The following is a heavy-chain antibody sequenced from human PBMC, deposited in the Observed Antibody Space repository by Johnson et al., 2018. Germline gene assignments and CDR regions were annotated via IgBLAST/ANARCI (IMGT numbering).Heavy chain of an antibody. CDR2: ISNDGSNR. CDR1: GFTFSGYV. Sequence: QVQLVQSGGGVVTPGRSLRLSCAASGFTFSGYVMHWVRQAPGKGLEWVAVISNDGSNRYYGDSVKGRFTISRDNSENTLYLQMNSLRADDTAVYHCAKEACKWNLPRGGLDIWGQGTMVTVSS. V-gene: IGHV3-30*18. CDR3: AKEACKWNLPRGGLDI. D-gene: IGHD1-7*01. J-gene: IGHJ3*02.